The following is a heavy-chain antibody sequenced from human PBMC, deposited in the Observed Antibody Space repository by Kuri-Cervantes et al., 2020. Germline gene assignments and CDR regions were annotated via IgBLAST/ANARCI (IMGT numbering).Heavy chain of an antibody. D-gene: IGHD3-10*01. CDR2: IYYSGST. J-gene: IGHJ4*02. Sequence: SETLSLTCTVSGGSISSSSYYWGWIRQPPGKGLEWIGSIYYSGSTYYNPSLKSRVTISVDTSKNQFPLKLSSVTAADTAVYYCARDPYVSGNDYWGQGTLVTVSS. CDR1: GGSISSSSYY. CDR3: ARDPYVSGNDY. V-gene: IGHV4-39*06.